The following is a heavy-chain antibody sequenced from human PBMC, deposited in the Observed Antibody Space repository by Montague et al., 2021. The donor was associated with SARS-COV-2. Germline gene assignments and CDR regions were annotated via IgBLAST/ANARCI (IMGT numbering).Heavy chain of an antibody. J-gene: IGHJ3*02. D-gene: IGHD3-22*01. CDR1: GSSITSTGYY. V-gene: IGHV4-39*01. Sequence: SETLSLTCTIPGSSITSTGYYWGWISHPPGKGLEWIGSIYYSGSTYYNPSLKSRVTISVDTSKNQFSLKLSSVAAADTAVYYCARFPTSYYYDSKAAPATPDAFDIWGPGTMVTVSS. CDR3: ARFPTSYYYDSKAAPATPDAFDI. CDR2: IYYSGST.